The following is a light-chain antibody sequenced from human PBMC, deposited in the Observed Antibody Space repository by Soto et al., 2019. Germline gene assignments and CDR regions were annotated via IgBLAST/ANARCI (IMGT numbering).Light chain of an antibody. CDR2: DAS. V-gene: IGKV3-11*01. CDR3: QQRTNRLT. CDR1: QSVSSY. Sequence: EIVLTQSPATLSLSPGERAPLSCRASQSVSSYLAWYQQKPGQAPRLLIYDASNRATGIPARFSGSGSGTDFTLTISSLEPEDFAVYYCQQRTNRLTFGGGTKVDIK. J-gene: IGKJ4*01.